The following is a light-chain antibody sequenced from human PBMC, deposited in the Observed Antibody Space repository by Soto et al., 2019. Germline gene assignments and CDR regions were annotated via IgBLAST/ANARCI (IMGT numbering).Light chain of an antibody. CDR1: QGISSY. CDR2: AAS. J-gene: IGKJ4*01. Sequence: DTQTSQSPSSLSASVGDRVTIACRASQGISSYLAWYQQKPGKAPKLLIYAASTLQSGVPSRFSGSGSGTEFTLTISSLQPEDFATYYCQQLNSYPLTFGGGTKVDIK. V-gene: IGKV1-9*01. CDR3: QQLNSYPLT.